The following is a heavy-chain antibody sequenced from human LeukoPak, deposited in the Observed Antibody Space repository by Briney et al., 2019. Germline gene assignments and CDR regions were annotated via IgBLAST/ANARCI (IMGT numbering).Heavy chain of an antibody. CDR2: FDPEDGET. CDR1: GYTLTELS. V-gene: IGHV1-24*01. J-gene: IGHJ4*02. Sequence: ASVKVSCKVSGYTLTELSMHWVRQAPGKGLEWMGGFDPEDGETIYPQKFQGRLTMIEDTSTDTAYMELSSLRSEDTAVYYCARGRSGELTWAFTLDSWGQGTLVTVSS. D-gene: IGHD3-10*01. CDR3: ARGRSGELTWAFTLDS.